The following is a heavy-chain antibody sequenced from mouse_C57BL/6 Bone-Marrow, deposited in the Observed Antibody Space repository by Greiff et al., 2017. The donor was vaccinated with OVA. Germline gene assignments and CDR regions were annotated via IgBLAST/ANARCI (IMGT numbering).Heavy chain of an antibody. D-gene: IGHD1-1*01. CDR1: GFNIKDDY. V-gene: IGHV14-4*01. Sequence: EVQLQESGAELVRPGASVKLSCTASGFNIKDDYMHWVKQRPEQGLEWIGWIDPENGDTEYASKFQGKATITADTSSNTAYRQLSSLTSEDTAVYYCTTEDYGYWGQGTTLTVSS. J-gene: IGHJ2*01. CDR2: IDPENGDT. CDR3: TTEDYGY.